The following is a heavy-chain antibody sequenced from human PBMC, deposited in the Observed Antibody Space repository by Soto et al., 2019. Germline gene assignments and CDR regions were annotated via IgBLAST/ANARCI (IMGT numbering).Heavy chain of an antibody. V-gene: IGHV4-30-4*08. J-gene: IGHJ6*02. CDR1: GDSISSGDYY. Sequence: SETLSLTCTVSGDSISSGDYYWTWIRQSPGKGLEWIGYIYHTGSTHYNPSLRGRLTISVDPSKNQFSLRLDSVTVADTAVYYCARVVMTTVPASYYYGMDVWGQGTTVTVSS. D-gene: IGHD4-4*01. CDR2: IYHTGST. CDR3: ARVVMTTVPASYYYGMDV.